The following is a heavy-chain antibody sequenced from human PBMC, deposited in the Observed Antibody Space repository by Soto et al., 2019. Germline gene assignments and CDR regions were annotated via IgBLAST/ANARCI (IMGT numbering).Heavy chain of an antibody. CDR3: ARSGSGWFTFDE. J-gene: IGHJ4*02. CDR2: MYDSGSR. D-gene: IGHD6-19*01. CDR1: GFIVSNDY. Sequence: EVQLVESGGGLVQPGGSLRLSCAASGFIVSNDYMTWVRQSPGKGLEWVSVMYDSGSRYYADFVKGRFTISRDNSRNTVDLQMDSLRAEDTAVYYCARSGSGWFTFDEWGQGTLGTVSS. V-gene: IGHV3-66*01.